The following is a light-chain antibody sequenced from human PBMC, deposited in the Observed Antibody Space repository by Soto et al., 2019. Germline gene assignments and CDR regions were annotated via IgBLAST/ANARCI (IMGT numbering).Light chain of an antibody. CDR2: GVT. CDR1: SNDVGAYNY. CDR3: TSYAGSNNLV. V-gene: IGLV2-8*01. Sequence: QSVLTQPPSASGSPGQSVTISCTGTSNDVGAYNYVSWYQQHPGKAPKLIIYGVTNRPSGVPDRFSGSKSGNTASLTVSGLQADDEADYYCTSYAGSNNLVFGGGTKLTVL. J-gene: IGLJ3*02.